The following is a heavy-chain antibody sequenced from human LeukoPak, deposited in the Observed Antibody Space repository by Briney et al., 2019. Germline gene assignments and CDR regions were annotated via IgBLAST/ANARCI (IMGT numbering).Heavy chain of an antibody. J-gene: IGHJ3*01. CDR1: GGSFRDYY. Sequence: SETLSLTCAVYGGSFRDYYWSWIRQPPGKGLEWIGEINHSGSTNYNPSLKSRVTISLDTSKNQFSLKLTSVTAADTAVYYCAKAPYLSSGSWGQGILIAVSS. CDR3: AKAPYLSSGS. V-gene: IGHV4-34*01. D-gene: IGHD3-22*01. CDR2: INHSGST.